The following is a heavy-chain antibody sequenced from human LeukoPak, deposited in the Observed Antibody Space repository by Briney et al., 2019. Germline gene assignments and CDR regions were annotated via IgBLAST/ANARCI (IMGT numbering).Heavy chain of an antibody. CDR3: ERDGYSYGKLDC. J-gene: IGHJ4*02. CDR1: GFTFSSYS. Sequence: PWESLRLTCAASGFTFSSYSMNWVRQAQAKGLEWVSYMSSSSSTIYYADSVKGRFTISRDNAKNSLYLQMNSVRAEDTAVYYCERDGYSYGKLDCWGQGTVVTVSS. D-gene: IGHD5-18*01. V-gene: IGHV3-48*01. CDR2: MSSSSSTI.